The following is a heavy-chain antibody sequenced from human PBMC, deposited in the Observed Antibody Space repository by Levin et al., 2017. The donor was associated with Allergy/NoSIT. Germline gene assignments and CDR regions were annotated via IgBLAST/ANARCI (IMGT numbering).Heavy chain of an antibody. J-gene: IGHJ4*02. CDR1: GFTFSSYS. CDR2: ISSSSSTI. V-gene: IGHV3-48*01. D-gene: IGHD5-18*01. Sequence: PGGSLRLSCAASGFTFSSYSMNWVRQAPGKGLEWVSYISSSSSTIYYADSVKGRFTISRDNAKNSLYLQMNSLRAEDTAVYYCARDRTLGYSYGGTRRGTYDYWGQGTLVTVSS. CDR3: ARDRTLGYSYGGTRRGTYDY.